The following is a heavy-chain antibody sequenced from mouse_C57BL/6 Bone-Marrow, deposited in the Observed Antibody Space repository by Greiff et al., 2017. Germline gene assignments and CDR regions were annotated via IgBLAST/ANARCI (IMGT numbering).Heavy chain of an antibody. CDR1: GFTFSDFY. J-gene: IGHJ1*03. CDR3: ARDADGPLGYFDV. Sequence: EVHLVESGGGLVQSGRSLRLSCATSGFTFSDFYMEWVRQAPGKGLEWIAASRNKANDYTTEYSASVKGRFIVSRDTSQSILYLQMNALRAEDTAIYYCARDADGPLGYFDVWGTGTTVTVSS. CDR2: SRNKANDYTT. V-gene: IGHV7-1*01. D-gene: IGHD2-3*01.